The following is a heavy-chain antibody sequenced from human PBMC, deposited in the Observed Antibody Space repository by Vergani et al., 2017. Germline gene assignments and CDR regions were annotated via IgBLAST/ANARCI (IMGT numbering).Heavy chain of an antibody. Sequence: EVQLVESGGGLVQPGRSLRLSCTAPGFTSGDYAMSWVRQAPGEGLEWVGCIRSKAYGGTTEYAASVKGRFTISRDDSKSIAYLQMNSVKTEYTAVYYCTSRSVVFDYWDQGTLVTVSS. D-gene: IGHD4-23*01. J-gene: IGHJ4*02. V-gene: IGHV3-49*04. CDR3: TSRSVVFDY. CDR1: GFTSGDYA. CDR2: IRSKAYGGTT.